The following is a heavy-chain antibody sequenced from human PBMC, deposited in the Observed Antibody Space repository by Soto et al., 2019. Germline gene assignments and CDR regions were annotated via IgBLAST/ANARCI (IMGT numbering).Heavy chain of an antibody. CDR1: GYTFTSYG. Sequence: GASVKVSCKASGYTFTSYGISWVRQAPGQGLEWMGWISAYNGNTNYAQKLQGRVTMTTDTSTSTAYMELRSLRSDDTAVYYCARTLCGGDCYGGYYYGMDVWGQGTTVTVSS. D-gene: IGHD2-21*02. CDR3: ARTLCGGDCYGGYYYGMDV. CDR2: ISAYNGNT. V-gene: IGHV1-18*01. J-gene: IGHJ6*02.